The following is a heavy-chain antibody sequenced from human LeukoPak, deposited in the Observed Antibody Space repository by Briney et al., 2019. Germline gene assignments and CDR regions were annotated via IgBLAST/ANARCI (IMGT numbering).Heavy chain of an antibody. CDR3: ARLPVGSEPAY. CDR2: ISGSGGST. V-gene: IGHV3-23*01. J-gene: IGHJ4*02. CDR1: GFTFRNYA. D-gene: IGHD6-19*01. Sequence: TGGSLRLSCAASGFTFRNYAPSWVRQAPGKGLEWASVISGSGGSTYYADSVRGRFTISRDNSKNTVYLQMNSLRAGDTAVYYCARLPVGSEPAYWGPGTLVTVSS.